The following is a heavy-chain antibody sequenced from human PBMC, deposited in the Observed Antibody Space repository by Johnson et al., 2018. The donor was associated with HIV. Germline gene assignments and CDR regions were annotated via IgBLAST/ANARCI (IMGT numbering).Heavy chain of an antibody. D-gene: IGHD5-12*01. CDR2: IKQDGSEK. V-gene: IGHV3-7*01. CDR3: ARDESGDDEGFDAFYI. J-gene: IGHJ3*02. Sequence: EVQLVESGGVLVQPGESLRLSCAASGFTFRSYWMSWVRQAPGKGLEWVANIKQDGSEKYYVDSVKGRITISRDNAKNSLYLQMNSLRAEDTAVYYCARDESGDDEGFDAFYICGQGTMVTVSS. CDR1: GFTFRSYW.